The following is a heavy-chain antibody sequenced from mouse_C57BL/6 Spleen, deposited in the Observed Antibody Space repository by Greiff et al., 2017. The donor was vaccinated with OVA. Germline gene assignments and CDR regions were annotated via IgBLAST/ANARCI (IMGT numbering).Heavy chain of an antibody. Sequence: QVQLQQPGAELVKPGASVKMSCKASGYTFTSYWINWVKQRPGQGLEWIGDIYPGSGSTKYNEKVKSKATLTVDTSSSTAYMQLSSLTSVDSAVYYCARRNVLYYFDYWGQGTTLTVSS. V-gene: IGHV1-55*01. CDR2: IYPGSGST. J-gene: IGHJ2*01. CDR1: GYTFTSYW. CDR3: ARRNVLYYFDY.